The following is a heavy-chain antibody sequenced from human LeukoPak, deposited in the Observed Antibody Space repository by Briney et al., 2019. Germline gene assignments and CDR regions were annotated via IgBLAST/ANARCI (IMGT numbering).Heavy chain of an antibody. D-gene: IGHD4-17*01. J-gene: IGHJ4*02. CDR3: ARDGDDYGDLSFDY. CDR2: IYTSGST. Sequence: SQTLSLPCTVSGGSISSGSYYWSWIRQPAGKGLEWIGRIYTSGSTNYNPSLKSRVTISVDTSKNQFSLKLSSVTAADTAVYYCARDGDDYGDLSFDYWGQGTLVTVSS. CDR1: GGSISSGSYY. V-gene: IGHV4-61*02.